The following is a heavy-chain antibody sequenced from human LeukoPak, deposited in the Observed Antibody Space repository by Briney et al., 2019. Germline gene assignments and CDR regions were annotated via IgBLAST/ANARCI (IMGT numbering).Heavy chain of an antibody. CDR2: INPSGGST. J-gene: IGHJ4*02. D-gene: IGHD3-22*01. CDR1: GYSFTSYY. CDR3: ARSGGSAGYYYDSSGYQRSFDY. V-gene: IGHV1-46*01. Sequence: ASVKVSCKASGYSFTSYYMHWVRQAPGQGLEWMGIINPSGGSTSYAQKFQGRVTMNRDTSTSTVYMELSSLRSEDTAVYYCARSGGSAGYYYDSSGYQRSFDYWGQGTLVTVSS.